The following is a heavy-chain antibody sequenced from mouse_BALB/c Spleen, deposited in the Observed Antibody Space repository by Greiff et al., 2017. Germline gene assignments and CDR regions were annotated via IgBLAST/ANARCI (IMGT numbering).Heavy chain of an antibody. V-gene: IGHV5-6-3*01. Sequence: EVHLVESGGGLVQPGGSLKLSCAASGFTFSSYGMSWVRQTPDKRLELVATINSNGGSTYYPDSVKGRFTISRDNAKNTLYLQMSSLKSEDTAMYYCARDLTGTGFDYWGQGTTLTVSS. D-gene: IGHD4-1*01. J-gene: IGHJ2*01. CDR1: GFTFSSYG. CDR3: ARDLTGTGFDY. CDR2: INSNGGST.